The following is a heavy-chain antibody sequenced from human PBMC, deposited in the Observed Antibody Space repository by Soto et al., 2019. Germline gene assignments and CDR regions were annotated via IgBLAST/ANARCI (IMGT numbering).Heavy chain of an antibody. CDR2: INPSDGST. D-gene: IGHD5-18*01. CDR3: ARDRGYSYGDYYFDY. CDR1: GYTFRNFG. V-gene: IGHV1-46*01. Sequence: ASVKVSCKASGYTFRNFGISWVRQAPGQGLEWMGIINPSDGSTSYAQKFQGRVTMTRDTSTSTVYMELSSLRSEDTAVYYCARDRGYSYGDYYFDYWGQGTLVTVSS. J-gene: IGHJ4*02.